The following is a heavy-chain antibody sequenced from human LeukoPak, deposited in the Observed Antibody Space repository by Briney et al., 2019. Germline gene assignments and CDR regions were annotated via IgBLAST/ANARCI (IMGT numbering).Heavy chain of an antibody. CDR1: RYTFSSYA. D-gene: IGHD3-22*01. V-gene: IGHV1-3*03. CDR2: INTGNANT. CDR3: ARLLDPGTNYYDSSGLRSDFDY. J-gene: IGHJ4*02. Sequence: GASVKVSCKASRYTFSSYAMNWVRQAPGQRLEWLGWINTGNANTKYSQEFQGRVTITADKSTSTAYMELSSLRSEDTAVYYCARLLDPGTNYYDSSGLRSDFDYWGQGTLVTVSS.